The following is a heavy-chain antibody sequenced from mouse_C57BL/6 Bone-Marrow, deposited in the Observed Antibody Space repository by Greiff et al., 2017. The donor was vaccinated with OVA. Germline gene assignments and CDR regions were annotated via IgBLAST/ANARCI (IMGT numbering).Heavy chain of an antibody. CDR2: IRNKANNHAT. V-gene: IGHV6-6*01. D-gene: IGHD1-2*01. CDR1: GFTFSDAW. Sequence: EVKLMESGGGLVQPGGSMKLSCAASGFTFSDAWMDWVRQSPEKGLEWVAEIRNKANNHATYYAESVKGRFTISSDDSKSSVYLQMNSLRAEDTGIYYCTSCRGTTAYAMDYWGQGTSVTVSS. J-gene: IGHJ4*01. CDR3: TSCRGTTAYAMDY.